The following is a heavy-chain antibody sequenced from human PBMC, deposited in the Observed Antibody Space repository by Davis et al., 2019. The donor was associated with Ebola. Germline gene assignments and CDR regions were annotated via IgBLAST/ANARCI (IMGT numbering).Heavy chain of an antibody. V-gene: IGHV1-69*13. CDR3: ARVIAAAGSTSPDY. CDR1: GGTFSSYA. D-gene: IGHD6-13*01. J-gene: IGHJ4*02. CDR2: IIPIFGTA. Sequence: SVKVSCKASGGTFSSYAISWVRQAPGQGLEWMGGIIPIFGTANYAQKFQGRVTITADESTSTAYMELSSLRSEDTAVYYCARVIAAAGSTSPDYWGQGTLVTVSS.